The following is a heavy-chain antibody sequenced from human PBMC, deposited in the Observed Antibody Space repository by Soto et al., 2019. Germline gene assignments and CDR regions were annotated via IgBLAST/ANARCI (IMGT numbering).Heavy chain of an antibody. CDR2: ISYDGSNK. Sequence: GGSLRLSCAASGFTFSSYGMHWVRQAPGKGLEWVAVISYDGSNKYYADSVKGRFTISRDNSKNTLYLQMSSLRAEDTAVYYCAKDYSGSYHYWGQGTLVTVSS. V-gene: IGHV3-30*18. CDR3: AKDYSGSYHY. D-gene: IGHD1-26*01. CDR1: GFTFSSYG. J-gene: IGHJ4*02.